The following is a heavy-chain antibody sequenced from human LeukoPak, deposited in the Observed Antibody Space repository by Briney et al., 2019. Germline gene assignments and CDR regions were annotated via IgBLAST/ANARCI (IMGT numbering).Heavy chain of an antibody. V-gene: IGHV4-34*01. CDR2: INHMGST. Sequence: SETLSLTCAVYSGSFSAYYCSWIRQPPGKGLEWIGEINHMGSTKYNPSLKSRVTISVDTSKNQLSLNLRSVTAADTAVYYCARELIGTTTFDSWGQGTLVTVSS. CDR1: SGSFSAYY. J-gene: IGHJ4*02. CDR3: ARELIGTTTFDS. D-gene: IGHD1-20*01.